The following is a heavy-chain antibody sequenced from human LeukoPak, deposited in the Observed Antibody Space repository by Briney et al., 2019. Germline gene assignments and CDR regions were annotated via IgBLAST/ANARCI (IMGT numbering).Heavy chain of an antibody. J-gene: IGHJ4*02. CDR1: GISLSNYG. V-gene: IGHV3-23*01. Sequence: GGSLRLSCAVSGISLSNYGMSWVRQAPGKGLEWVAGISGSGGSTNDADSVKGRFTISRDNPKNTLYLQMNRLRAEDTAVYFCAKRGVVIRVILVGFHKEAYYFDSWGQGALVTVSS. D-gene: IGHD3-22*01. CDR2: ISGSGGST. CDR3: AKRGVVIRVILVGFHKEAYYFDS.